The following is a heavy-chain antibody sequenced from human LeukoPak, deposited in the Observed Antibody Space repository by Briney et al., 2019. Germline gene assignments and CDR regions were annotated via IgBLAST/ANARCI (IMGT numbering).Heavy chain of an antibody. CDR2: ISRNSGSI. D-gene: IGHD6-13*01. V-gene: IGHV3-9*01. CDR3: ARDPAAAGIVYY. Sequence: PGGSLTLSCAASGFTFDDYAMHWVRQAPGKGLEWVSGISRNSGSIGYADSVKGRFTISRGNSKNTLYLQMNSLRAEDTAVYYCARDPAAAGIVYYWGERTLITVSS. J-gene: IGHJ4*02. CDR1: GFTFDDYA.